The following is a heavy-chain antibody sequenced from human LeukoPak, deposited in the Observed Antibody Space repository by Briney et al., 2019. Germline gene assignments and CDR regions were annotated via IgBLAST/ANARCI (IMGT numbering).Heavy chain of an antibody. V-gene: IGHV1-69*06. CDR2: IIPIFGTA. Sequence: GASVKVSCKASGGIFSSQAISWVRQAPGQGLEWMGGIIPIFGTANYAQKFQGKVTITADKSTSTVYMALSSLRSEDTAVYYCARGPDSSTYYYFYWGQGTLVTVSS. CDR3: ARGPDSSTYYYFY. CDR1: GGIFSSQA. D-gene: IGHD3-22*01. J-gene: IGHJ4*02.